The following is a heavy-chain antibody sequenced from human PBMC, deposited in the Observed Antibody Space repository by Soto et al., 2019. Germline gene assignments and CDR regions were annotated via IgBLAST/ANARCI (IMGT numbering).Heavy chain of an antibody. Sequence: SETLSLTXTVSGGSINNMGYYLVWIRQPPGKGLEWIGSIYYPGSTTYYNQSLKSRVTISVDTSKNQFSLKVNSVTAADTAVYYCVGGSGFAYFDLWGRGTLVTVSS. J-gene: IGHJ2*01. CDR1: GGSINNMGYY. CDR2: IYYPGSTT. V-gene: IGHV4-39*01. D-gene: IGHD3-22*01. CDR3: VGGSGFAYFDL.